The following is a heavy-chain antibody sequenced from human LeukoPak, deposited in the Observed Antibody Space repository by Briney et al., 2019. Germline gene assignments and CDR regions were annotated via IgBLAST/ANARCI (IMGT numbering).Heavy chain of an antibody. V-gene: IGHV4-30-4*08. CDR1: GGSISSGDYY. J-gene: IGHJ2*01. D-gene: IGHD4-17*01. CDR2: IYYSGST. CDR3: ASTTVTTYWYFDL. Sequence: SETLSLTCTVSGGSISSGDYYWRWIRQPPGKGLEWIGYIYYSGSTYYNPSLKSRVTISVDTSKNQFSLKLSSVTAADTAVYYCASTTVTTYWYFDLWGRGPLVTVSS.